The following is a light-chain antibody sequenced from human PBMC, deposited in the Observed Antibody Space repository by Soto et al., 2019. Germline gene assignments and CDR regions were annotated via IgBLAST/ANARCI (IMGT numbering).Light chain of an antibody. Sequence: DIQMTQSPSTLSASVGDGVTITCRASQTISSWLAWYQQRPGKAPKLLIYKASNLQSGVPSRFSGSGSGTEFTLTISNLQADDFATYYCQQYATYPYTFGQGTKLEI. CDR2: KAS. V-gene: IGKV1-5*03. J-gene: IGKJ2*01. CDR1: QTISSW. CDR3: QQYATYPYT.